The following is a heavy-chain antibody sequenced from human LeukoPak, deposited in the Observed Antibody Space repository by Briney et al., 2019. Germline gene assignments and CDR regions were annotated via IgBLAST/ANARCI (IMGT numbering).Heavy chain of an antibody. CDR2: IRSKASGGTT. J-gene: IGHJ4*02. D-gene: IGHD4-17*01. Sequence: GGSLRLSCTTSGFTFGDYGMRWFRQAPGKGLEWIGFIRSKASGGTTEYAASVKGRFTISRDDSKSIAYLQMNSLKTEDTAVYYCTRCDYGDYGRQPPAMDYWGQGTLVTVSS. CDR3: TRCDYGDYGRQPPAMDY. CDR1: GFTFGDYG. V-gene: IGHV3-49*03.